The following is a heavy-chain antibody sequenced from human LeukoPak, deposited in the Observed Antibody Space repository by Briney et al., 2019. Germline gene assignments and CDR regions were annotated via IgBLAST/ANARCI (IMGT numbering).Heavy chain of an antibody. CDR3: AREEASSGWPRFYYYGMDV. CDR1: GGSVSSGSYY. V-gene: IGHV4-61*01. D-gene: IGHD6-19*01. CDR2: IYYSGST. Sequence: SETLSLTCTVSGGSVSSGSYYWSWIRQPPGKGLEWIGYIYYSGSTNYNPSLKSRVTISVDTSKNQFSLELSSVTAADTAVYYCAREEASSGWPRFYYYGMDVWGQGTTVTVSS. J-gene: IGHJ6*02.